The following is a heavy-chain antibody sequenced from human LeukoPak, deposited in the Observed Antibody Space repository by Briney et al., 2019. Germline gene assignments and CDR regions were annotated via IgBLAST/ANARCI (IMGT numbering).Heavy chain of an antibody. CDR2: IYWDDDK. J-gene: IGHJ4*02. CDR1: GFSLSTSGVG. V-gene: IGHV2-5*02. Sequence: ESGPTLVNPTQTLTLTCTFSGFSLSTSGVGVGWIRQPPGKALEWLALIYWDDDKRYSPSLRSRLTIIKDTSKNQVVLTMTNMDPVDTATYYCARLYDSSGYFGVDYWGQGALVTVSS. D-gene: IGHD3-22*01. CDR3: ARLYDSSGYFGVDY.